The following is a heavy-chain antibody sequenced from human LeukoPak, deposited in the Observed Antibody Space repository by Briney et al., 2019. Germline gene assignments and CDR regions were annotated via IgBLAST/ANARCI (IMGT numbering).Heavy chain of an antibody. J-gene: IGHJ6*03. CDR2: IYYSGST. CDR1: GGSLSSYY. Sequence: PSETLSLTCTVSGGSLSSYYWSWIRQPPGKGLEWIGYIYYSGSTNYNPSLKSRVTISVDTSKNQFSLKLSSVTAADTAVYYCARGLRFLETYYMDVWGKGTTVTVSS. D-gene: IGHD3-3*01. V-gene: IGHV4-59*08. CDR3: ARGLRFLETYYMDV.